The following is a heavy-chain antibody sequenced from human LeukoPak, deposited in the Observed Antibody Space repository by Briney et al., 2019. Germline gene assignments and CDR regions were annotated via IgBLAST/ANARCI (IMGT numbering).Heavy chain of an antibody. V-gene: IGHV3-23*01. D-gene: IGHD1-26*01. CDR3: AKDLSVVGAHDSFDV. J-gene: IGHJ3*01. CDR2: ISGSGGSK. Sequence: QPGGSLRVSCAASGFTFSSYAMSWVRQAPGKGLEGVSAISGSGGSKYYADSVKGRFTISRDNSKNTLYLQMNSLRAEDTAVYYCAKDLSVVGAHDSFDVWGQGTMVTVSS. CDR1: GFTFSSYA.